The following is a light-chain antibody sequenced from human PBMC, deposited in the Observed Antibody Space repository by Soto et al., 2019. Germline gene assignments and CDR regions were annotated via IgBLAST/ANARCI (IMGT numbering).Light chain of an antibody. J-gene: IGLJ2*01. CDR3: AAWDGSLHHIL. V-gene: IGLV1-44*01. CDR1: SSNMGSNS. CDR2: GDN. Sequence: QSVLTQPPSASGTPGQRVTISSSGSSSNMGSNSVNWYQQLPGTAPKLLIYGDNQRPSGVPDRFSGSKSGTSASLAITGLQSDDEADYYCAAWDGSLHHILFGGGAKLTVL.